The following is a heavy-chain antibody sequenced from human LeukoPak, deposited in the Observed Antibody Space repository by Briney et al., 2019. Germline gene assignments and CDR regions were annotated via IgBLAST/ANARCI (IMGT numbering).Heavy chain of an antibody. CDR3: ARDTNYGDPVELGYNWFDP. CDR1: GYTFTSYG. J-gene: IGHJ5*02. D-gene: IGHD4-17*01. CDR2: ISAYNGNT. Sequence: GASVKVSCKASGYTFTSYGISWVRQAPGQGLERMGWISAYNGNTNYAQKLQGRVTMTTDTSTSTAYMELRSLRSDDTAVYYCARDTNYGDPVELGYNWFDPWGQGTLVTVSS. V-gene: IGHV1-18*01.